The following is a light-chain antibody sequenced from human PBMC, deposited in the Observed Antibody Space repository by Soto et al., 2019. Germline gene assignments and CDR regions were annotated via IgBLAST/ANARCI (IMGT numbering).Light chain of an antibody. CDR2: DAS. CDR1: QSVNRY. CDR3: QQSASSPRT. J-gene: IGKJ1*01. Sequence: EMMLELAPATRSLSQGGIAILCCLASQSVNRYLVWYQQKPGQAPRLLMYDASKRATGIPARFSGSGSGTDFTLTINRLEPEDFAVYYCQQSASSPRTFGHGTMVDIK. V-gene: IGKV3-11*01.